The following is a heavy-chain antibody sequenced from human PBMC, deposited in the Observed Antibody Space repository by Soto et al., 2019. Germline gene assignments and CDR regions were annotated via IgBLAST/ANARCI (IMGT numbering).Heavy chain of an antibody. CDR3: ARATAYYDILTGNVYYYGMDV. V-gene: IGHV4-61*01. CDR1: GGSVSSGSYY. CDR2: IYYSGST. J-gene: IGHJ6*02. Sequence: SETLSLTCTVSGGSVSSGSYYWSWIRQPPGKGLEWIGYIYYSGSTNYNPSLKSRVTISVDTSKNQFSLKLSSVTAADTAVYYCARATAYYDILTGNVYYYGMDVWGQGTTVTVSS. D-gene: IGHD3-9*01.